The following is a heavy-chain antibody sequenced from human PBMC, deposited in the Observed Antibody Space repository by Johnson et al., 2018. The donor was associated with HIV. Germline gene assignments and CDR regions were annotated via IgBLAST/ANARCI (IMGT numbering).Heavy chain of an antibody. D-gene: IGHD3-10*01. V-gene: IGHV3-30*04. Sequence: QVQLVESGGGLVQPGGSLRLSCAASGFTFSSYAMHWVRQAPAKGLEWVAVISYDGSNKYYADSMKGRFTISRDNSKNTLYLQMNSLIPEDTAVYYCCYGSGTYDGPAFDIWGQGTVVIVSS. CDR2: ISYDGSNK. J-gene: IGHJ3*02. CDR1: GFTFSSYA. CDR3: CYGSGTYDGPAFDI.